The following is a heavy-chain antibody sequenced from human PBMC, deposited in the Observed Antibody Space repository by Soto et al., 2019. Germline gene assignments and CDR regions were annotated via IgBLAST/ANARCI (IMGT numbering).Heavy chain of an antibody. J-gene: IGHJ4*02. D-gene: IGHD3-22*01. V-gene: IGHV3-15*01. CDR2: IKSKTDGGTT. CDR3: TTLYYDSSGGAH. CDR1: GFTFSNAW. Sequence: GSLRLSCAASGFTFSNAWMSWVRQAPGKGLEWVGRIKSKTDGGTTDYAAPVKGRFTISRDDSKNTLYLQMNSLKTEDTAVYYCTTLYYDSSGGAHWGQGTLVTVSS.